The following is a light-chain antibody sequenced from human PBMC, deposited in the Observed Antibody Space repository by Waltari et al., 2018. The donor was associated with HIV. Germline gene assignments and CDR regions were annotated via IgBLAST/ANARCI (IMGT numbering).Light chain of an antibody. CDR2: VAS. V-gene: IGKV1-12*01. CDR3: QQANRFPYT. Sequence: DIQMTQSPTSMSASVGDRVTITCRASQSINSWLAWYQQKPGKAPKVLIYVASSLQSGVPSRFSGSGSGTDFTLTISSLQPEDFATYYCQQANRFPYTFGQGTKLEIK. J-gene: IGKJ2*01. CDR1: QSINSW.